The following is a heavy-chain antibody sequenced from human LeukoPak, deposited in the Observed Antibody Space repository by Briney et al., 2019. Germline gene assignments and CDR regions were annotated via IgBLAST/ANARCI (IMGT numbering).Heavy chain of an antibody. CDR3: TSICSSSSCYLDY. CDR2: MSFDGSNK. V-gene: IGHV3-30*03. J-gene: IGHJ4*02. Sequence: GGSLRLSCADSGFTFNNSGMHWVRQAPGKGLEWVAVMSFDGSNKYYADSVKGRFTISRDNSRNTLYLQMNSLRVEDTAVYYCTSICSSSSCYLDYWGQGTLVTVSS. D-gene: IGHD2-2*01. CDR1: GFTFNNSG.